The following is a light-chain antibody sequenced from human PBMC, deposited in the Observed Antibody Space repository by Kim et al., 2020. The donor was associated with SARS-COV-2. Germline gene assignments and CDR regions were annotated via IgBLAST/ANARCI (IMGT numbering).Light chain of an antibody. J-gene: IGKJ5*01. V-gene: IGKV1-17*01. CDR2: GAS. Sequence: ASVRDRVTITSRASQDIRNDLGWYQQNPGRAPKRLIYGASSLQSGVPSRFSGSGSGTEFTLTISSVQPEDFATYFCLQHSTYPITFGQGTRLEIK. CDR1: QDIRND. CDR3: LQHSTYPIT.